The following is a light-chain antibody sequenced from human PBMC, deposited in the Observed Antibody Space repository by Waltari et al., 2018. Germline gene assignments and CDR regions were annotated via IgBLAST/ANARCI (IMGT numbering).Light chain of an antibody. CDR2: GAS. Sequence: EIVLTQSPGTLSVSPGERVILSCRVSQSVSRALAWYQQKPGQAPRLLIYGASNRATGIPDRFSGSGSGTDFSLTISRLEPEDFAVYYCQHYVRLPVTFGQGTKVEIK. J-gene: IGKJ1*01. CDR1: QSVSRA. V-gene: IGKV3-20*01. CDR3: QHYVRLPVT.